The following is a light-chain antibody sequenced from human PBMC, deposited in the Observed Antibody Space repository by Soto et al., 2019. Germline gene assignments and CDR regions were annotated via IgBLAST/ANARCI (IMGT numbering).Light chain of an antibody. Sequence: DIVLTQSPLSLTVTPGESASISCTSSESLLHRNGNTLLDWYLQKPGQSPQLLIYLVSRRASGVPDRFSGGGSGSDFTLTISRVEAEDVGVYYCMQRIEFPLTFGGGTKVEIK. V-gene: IGKV2-28*01. CDR3: MQRIEFPLT. J-gene: IGKJ4*01. CDR1: ESLLHRNGNTL. CDR2: LVS.